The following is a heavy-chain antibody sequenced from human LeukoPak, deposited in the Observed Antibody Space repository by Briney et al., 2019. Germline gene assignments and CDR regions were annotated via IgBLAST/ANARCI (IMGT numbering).Heavy chain of an antibody. D-gene: IGHD4-17*01. Sequence: GGSLRLSCAASGLTFSRHSMSWVRQAPGKGLEWVANIKHDGSDKYYVDSVKGRFTISRDNAKNSLYLQMNSLRAEDTAVYYCAGARYGRDAFDIWGQGTMVTV. CDR3: AGARYGRDAFDI. V-gene: IGHV3-7*03. CDR2: IKHDGSDK. CDR1: GLTFSRHS. J-gene: IGHJ3*02.